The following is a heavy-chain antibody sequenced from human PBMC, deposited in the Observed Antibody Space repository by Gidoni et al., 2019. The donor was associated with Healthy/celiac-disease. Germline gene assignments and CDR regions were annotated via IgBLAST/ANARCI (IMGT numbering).Heavy chain of an antibody. CDR1: GGSISSGGYY. V-gene: IGHV4-31*03. Sequence: QVQLQESGPGLVKPSQTLSLTCTVSGGSISSGGYYWSWIRQHPGKGLEWIGYIYYSGSTYYNPSLKSRVTISVDTSKNQFSLKLSSVTAADTAVYYCARSTVRGVIGCAAFDIWGQGTMVTVSS. CDR2: IYYSGST. CDR3: ARSTVRGVIGCAAFDI. D-gene: IGHD3-10*01. J-gene: IGHJ3*02.